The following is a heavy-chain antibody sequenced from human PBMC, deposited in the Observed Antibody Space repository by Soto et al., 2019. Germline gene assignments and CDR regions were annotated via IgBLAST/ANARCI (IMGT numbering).Heavy chain of an antibody. CDR2: ISGYNGNT. CDR3: ARDLRRDGYNRGRDY. Sequence: QVHLVQSGPEVKKPGASVKVSCKASGYRFTSYSISWVRQAPGQRPEWMGWISGYNGNTDYARKFQGRLSVTTDTSASTAYMELRSLRSDDTAVYYCARDLRRDGYNRGRDYWGQGTLVTVSS. CDR1: GYRFTSYS. V-gene: IGHV1-18*04. J-gene: IGHJ4*02. D-gene: IGHD1-26*01.